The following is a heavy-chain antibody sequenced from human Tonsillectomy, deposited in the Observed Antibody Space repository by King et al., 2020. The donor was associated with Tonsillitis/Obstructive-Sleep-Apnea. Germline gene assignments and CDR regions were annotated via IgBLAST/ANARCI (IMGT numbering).Heavy chain of an antibody. CDR3: VREVVGARPFDY. Sequence: VQLVESGGGLVQPGGSLRLSCAASGFTLSSYWMHWVRQGPGKGLVWVSRISTDGSATNYADSVKGRFTISSDNAKNTLYLQMNSLRAEDTAVYYCVREVVGARPFDYWGQGTLVTVSS. CDR2: ISTDGSAT. V-gene: IGHV3-74*01. CDR1: GFTLSSYW. J-gene: IGHJ4*02. D-gene: IGHD2-15*01.